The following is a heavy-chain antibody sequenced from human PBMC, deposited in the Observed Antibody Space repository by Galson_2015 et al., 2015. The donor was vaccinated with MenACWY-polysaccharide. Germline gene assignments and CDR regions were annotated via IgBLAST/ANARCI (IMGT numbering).Heavy chain of an antibody. CDR1: GFTFSTYA. V-gene: IGHV3-30*18. D-gene: IGHD2-15*01. CDR3: AKDRVATSTDPDY. J-gene: IGHJ4*02. Sequence: SLRLSCAASGFTFSTYAMRWVRQAPGKGLEWVAFISYDGSNTYYADSVKGRFTISRDNSKSTLCLQMNSLRAEDTAVYYCAKDRVATSTDPDYWGQGTLVTVSS. CDR2: ISYDGSNT.